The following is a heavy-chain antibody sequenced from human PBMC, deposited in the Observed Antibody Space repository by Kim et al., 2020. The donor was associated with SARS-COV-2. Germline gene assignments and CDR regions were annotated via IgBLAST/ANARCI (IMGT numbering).Heavy chain of an antibody. D-gene: IGHD1-26*01. CDR1: GGSISSSSYY. CDR2: IYYSGST. Sequence: SETLSLTCTVSGGSISSSSYYWGWIRQPPGKGLEWIGSIYYSGSTYYNPSLKSRVTISVDTSKNQFSLKLSSVTAADTAVYYCARGGSLRRFDYWGQGTL. V-gene: IGHV4-39*07. J-gene: IGHJ4*02. CDR3: ARGGSLRRFDY.